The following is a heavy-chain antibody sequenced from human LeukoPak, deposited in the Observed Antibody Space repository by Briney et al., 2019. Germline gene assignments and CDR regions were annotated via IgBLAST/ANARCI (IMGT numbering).Heavy chain of an antibody. CDR1: GGSFSGYY. Sequence: SETLSLTCAVYGGSFSGYYWSWIRQPPGKGLEWIGEINHSGSTNYNPSPKSRVTISVDTSKNQFSLKLSSVTAADTAVYYCARRPFSSSWYPYYYYYGMDVWGQGTTVTVSS. V-gene: IGHV4-34*01. CDR3: ARRPFSSSWYPYYYYYGMDV. D-gene: IGHD6-13*01. J-gene: IGHJ6*02. CDR2: INHSGST.